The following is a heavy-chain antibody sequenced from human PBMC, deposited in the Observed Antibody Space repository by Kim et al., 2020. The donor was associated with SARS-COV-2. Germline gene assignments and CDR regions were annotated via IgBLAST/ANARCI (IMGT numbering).Heavy chain of an antibody. Sequence: SETLSLTCTVSGGSISSAGYFWTWIRQHPGKGLESIGYTYYSGATHYNPSLKSRVIISVDSSKNQFYLHLASVTAADTAVYYCATVGYTYGPYYVIDVWG. CDR2: TYYSGAT. V-gene: IGHV4-31*03. D-gene: IGHD5-18*01. J-gene: IGHJ6*01. CDR1: GGSISSAGYF. CDR3: ATVGYTYGPYYVIDV.